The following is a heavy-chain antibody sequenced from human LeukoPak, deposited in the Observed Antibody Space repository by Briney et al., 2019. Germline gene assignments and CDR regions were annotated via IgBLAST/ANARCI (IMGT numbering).Heavy chain of an antibody. Sequence: GGSLRLSCAASGFTFSYYGMHWVRQAPGKGLEWVAFIWYDGSNKYYADSVKGRFTISRDNSKNTLYLQMNSLRAEDTAMYHCAREEYYDSSGHYLFDYWGPGTLVTVSS. V-gene: IGHV3-33*01. J-gene: IGHJ4*02. CDR3: AREEYYDSSGHYLFDY. CDR2: IWYDGSNK. CDR1: GFTFSYYG. D-gene: IGHD3-22*01.